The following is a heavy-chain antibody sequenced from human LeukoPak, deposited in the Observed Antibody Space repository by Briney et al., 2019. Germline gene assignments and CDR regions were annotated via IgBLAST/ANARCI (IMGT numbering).Heavy chain of an antibody. V-gene: IGHV3-21*01. CDR1: GFTLSSYS. J-gene: IGHJ4*02. D-gene: IGHD5-18*01. CDR2: ISSSSSYI. CDR3: ARGREGYSHVFDY. Sequence: GGSLRLSCAASGFTLSSYSMNWIRQAPGKGLEWVSSISSSSSYIYYADSVKGRFTISRDNAKKSLFLQMNSLRAEDTAVYYCARGREGYSHVFDYWGQGILVTVSS.